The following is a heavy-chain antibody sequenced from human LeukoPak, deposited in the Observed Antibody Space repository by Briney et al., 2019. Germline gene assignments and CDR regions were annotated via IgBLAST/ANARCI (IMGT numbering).Heavy chain of an antibody. Sequence: GGSLRLSCSASGFTFSTYGMSWVRQSPGKGLEWVISISGSGSTTFYADSVKGRFTISRDNSKNMLYLQMTSLRADDTAVYYCAKGTSTYSSGSFDYWGRGTLVTVSS. D-gene: IGHD6-19*01. CDR2: ISGSGSTT. J-gene: IGHJ4*02. CDR1: GFTFSTYG. CDR3: AKGTSTYSSGSFDY. V-gene: IGHV3-23*01.